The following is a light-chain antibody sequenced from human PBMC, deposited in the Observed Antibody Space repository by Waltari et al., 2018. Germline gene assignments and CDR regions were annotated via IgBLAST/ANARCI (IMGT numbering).Light chain of an antibody. CDR1: QSLVYSDGNTY. V-gene: IGKV2-30*01. Sequence: DVVMTQSPLSLPVTLGQPASISCRSSQSLVYSDGNTYLNWFQQRPGQSPRRLIYQVSNRESGVPDRFSGSASGTDFTLKISRVVAEDVGIYYCMQGTHWPYTFGQGTKLEIK. CDR3: MQGTHWPYT. J-gene: IGKJ2*01. CDR2: QVS.